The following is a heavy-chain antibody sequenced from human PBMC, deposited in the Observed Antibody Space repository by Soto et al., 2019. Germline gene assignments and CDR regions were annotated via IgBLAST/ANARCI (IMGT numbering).Heavy chain of an antibody. CDR3: ARAEVYGDFYFDY. V-gene: IGHV4-61*01. CDR1: GGSVSSGSYY. Sequence: SETLSLTCTVSGGSVSSGSYYWSWIRQPPGKGLEWIGYIYYSGSTNYNPSLKSRLTISVDTSKNQFSLKLSSVTAADTAVYYCARAEVYGDFYFDYWGRGTLVTVSS. D-gene: IGHD4-17*01. CDR2: IYYSGST. J-gene: IGHJ4*02.